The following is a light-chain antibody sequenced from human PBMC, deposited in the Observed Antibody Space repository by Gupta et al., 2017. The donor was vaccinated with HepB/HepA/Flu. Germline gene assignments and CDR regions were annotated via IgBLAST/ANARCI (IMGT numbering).Light chain of an antibody. Sequence: QSALTQPRSVSGSPGQSVTISCTGSSSDVGHSNYVSWYHPYPGTAPKIVIYVVSKRTSGVPDRFSGSKSGNTASLTISGRQAEDEAEYYCCSDADNDTWVFGGGTKLTVL. J-gene: IGLJ2*01. CDR1: SSDVGHSNY. V-gene: IGLV2-11*01. CDR2: VVS. CDR3: CSDADNDTWV.